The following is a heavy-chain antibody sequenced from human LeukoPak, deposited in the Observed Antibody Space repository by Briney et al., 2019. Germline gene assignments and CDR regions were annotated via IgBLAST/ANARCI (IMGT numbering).Heavy chain of an antibody. CDR3: ARLNYDSSGYFWDY. V-gene: IGHV4-39*01. Sequence: PSETLSLTCTVSGGSISSSTFYWGWIRQPPGKGLEWIGNIYFSGSTYYNPSLKSRVTISVDTSKNQFSLKLSSVTAADTAVYCCARLNYDSSGYFWDYWGQGALVTVSS. J-gene: IGHJ4*02. CDR2: IYFSGST. CDR1: GGSISSSTFY. D-gene: IGHD3-22*01.